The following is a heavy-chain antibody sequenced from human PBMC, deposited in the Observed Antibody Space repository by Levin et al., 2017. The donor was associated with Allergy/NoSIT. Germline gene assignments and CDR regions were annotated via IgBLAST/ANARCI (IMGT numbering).Heavy chain of an antibody. Sequence: GGSLRLSCAASGFTFSSYSMNWVRQAPGKGLEWVSYISSSSSTIYYADSVKGRFTISRDNAKNSLYLQMNSLRAEDTAVYYCARAGKPTWGFNYFDYWGQGTLVTVSS. CDR2: ISSSSSTI. J-gene: IGHJ4*02. CDR1: GFTFSSYS. CDR3: ARAGKPTWGFNYFDY. V-gene: IGHV3-48*01. D-gene: IGHD3-16*01.